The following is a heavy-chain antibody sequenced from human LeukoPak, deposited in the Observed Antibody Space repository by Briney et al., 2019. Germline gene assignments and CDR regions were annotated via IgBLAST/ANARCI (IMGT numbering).Heavy chain of an antibody. CDR3: ARDLVTVTKGFDI. CDR1: DDSFSSHY. J-gene: IGHJ3*02. V-gene: IGHV4-59*11. CDR2: ISYIGST. Sequence: KSSETLSLTCAVSDDSFSSHYWTWIRQPPGKGLEWIGYISYIGSTNYNPSLKSRVAISIDTSKNQFSLKLSSVTAADTPVYYCARDLVTVTKGFDIWGQGTMVSVSS. D-gene: IGHD4-17*01.